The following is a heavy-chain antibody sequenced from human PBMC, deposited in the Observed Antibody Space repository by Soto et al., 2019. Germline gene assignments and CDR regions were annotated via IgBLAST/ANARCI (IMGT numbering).Heavy chain of an antibody. V-gene: IGHV3-11*06. CDR3: ARDLDDFWSGYRNYYYYGMDV. CDR2: ISSSSSYT. Sequence: GGSLRLSCAASGFTFSDYYMSWIRQAPGKGLEWVSYISSSSSYTNYADSVKGRFTISRDNAKNSLYLQMNSLRAEDTAVYYCARDLDDFWSGYRNYYYYGMDVWGQGTTVTVSS. D-gene: IGHD3-3*01. CDR1: GFTFSDYY. J-gene: IGHJ6*02.